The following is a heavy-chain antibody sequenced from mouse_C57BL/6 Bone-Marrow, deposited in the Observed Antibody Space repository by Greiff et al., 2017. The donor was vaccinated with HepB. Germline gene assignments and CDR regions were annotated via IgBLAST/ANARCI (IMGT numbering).Heavy chain of an antibody. CDR2: IWSGGST. Sequence: QVQLKESGPGLVQPSQRLSITCTVSGFSLTSYGVHWVRQSPGKGLEWLGVIWSGGSTDSNAAFISRLSISKDNSKSQVFFKMNSLQADDTAIYYCARSPYYYGSSEYYFDYWGQGTTLTVSS. J-gene: IGHJ2*01. D-gene: IGHD1-1*01. CDR1: GFSLTSYG. CDR3: ARSPYYYGSSEYYFDY. V-gene: IGHV2-2*01.